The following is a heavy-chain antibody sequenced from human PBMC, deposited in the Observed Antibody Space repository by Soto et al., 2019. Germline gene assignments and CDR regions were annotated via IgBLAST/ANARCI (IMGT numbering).Heavy chain of an antibody. J-gene: IGHJ4*02. CDR1: GFTFSSHA. D-gene: IGHD3-10*01. CDR3: ARDPLWFGEIGYFDY. V-gene: IGHV3-21*01. Sequence: GGSLRLSCAASGFTFSSHAMNWVRQAPGKGLEWVSSIDSSSSFIYYADSVKGRFTISRDDAKNSLYLQMSSLRAEDTAVYYCARDPLWFGEIGYFDYWGQGALVTVSS. CDR2: IDSSSSFI.